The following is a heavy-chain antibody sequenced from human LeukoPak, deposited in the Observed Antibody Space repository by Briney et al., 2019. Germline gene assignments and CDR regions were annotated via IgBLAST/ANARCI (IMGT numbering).Heavy chain of an antibody. CDR1: GGSISSYY. Sequence: NPSETLSLTCTVSGGSISSYYWSWIRQPPGKGLEWIGYIYYSGSTNYNPSLKSRVTISVDTSKNQFSLKLSSVTAADTAVYYCASTYYYDSSGPLDYWGQGTLVTVSS. CDR3: ASTYYYDSSGPLDY. D-gene: IGHD3-22*01. J-gene: IGHJ4*02. CDR2: IYYSGST. V-gene: IGHV4-59*08.